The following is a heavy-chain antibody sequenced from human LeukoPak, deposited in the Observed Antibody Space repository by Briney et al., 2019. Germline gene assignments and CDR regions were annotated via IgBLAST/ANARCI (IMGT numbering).Heavy chain of an antibody. CDR2: IRYDGSNK. V-gene: IGHV3-30*02. D-gene: IGHD6-13*01. Sequence: GGSLRLSCAASGFTFSSYGMHWVRQAPGKGLEWVAFIRYDGSNKYYADSVKGRFTISRDNSKNTLYLQMNSLRAEDTAVYYCAKFAGGDSSSWYLDYWGQGTLVTVSS. CDR1: GFTFSSYG. CDR3: AKFAGGDSSSWYLDY. J-gene: IGHJ4*02.